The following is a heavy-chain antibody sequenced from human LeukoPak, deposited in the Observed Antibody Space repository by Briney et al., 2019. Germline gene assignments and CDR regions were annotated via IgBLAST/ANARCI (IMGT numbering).Heavy chain of an antibody. V-gene: IGHV3-23*01. D-gene: IGHD1-26*01. CDR3: AKTPVGGATPYYYYMDV. Sequence: GGSLRLSCAASGFTFSDYAMTWVRQPPGKGLEWVSGISSSGGRTYYADSVKGRFTISRDNSKNTLSLQMNSLRAEDTAVYYCAKTPVGGATPYYYYMDVWGRGTTVTVSS. J-gene: IGHJ6*03. CDR2: ISSSGGRT. CDR1: GFTFSDYA.